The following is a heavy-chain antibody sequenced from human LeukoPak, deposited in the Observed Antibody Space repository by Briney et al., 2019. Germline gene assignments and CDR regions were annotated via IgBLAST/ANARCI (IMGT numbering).Heavy chain of an antibody. Sequence: PGASLRLSCAASGFTFSSYAMSWVRQTPGKGLEWVSTISPNVGSTYYADSVKGRFTISRDNSKNTLYLQMNSLRAEDTAVYYCAKSSLDYWGQGTLVTVSS. D-gene: IGHD2-2*01. CDR1: GFTFSSYA. CDR3: AKSSLDY. J-gene: IGHJ4*02. CDR2: ISPNVGST. V-gene: IGHV3-23*01.